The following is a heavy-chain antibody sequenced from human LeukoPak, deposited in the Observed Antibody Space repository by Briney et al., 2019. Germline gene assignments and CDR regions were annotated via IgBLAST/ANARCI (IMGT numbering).Heavy chain of an antibody. D-gene: IGHD3-16*02. CDR1: GGSISSYY. J-gene: IGHJ5*02. Sequence: KSSETLSLTCTVSGGSISSYYWSWIRQPPGKGLEWIGYIYYSGSTNYNPSLKSRVTISVDTSKNQFSLKLSSVTAADTAVYYCARDLLSGWFDPWGQGTLVTVSS. V-gene: IGHV4-59*01. CDR3: ARDLLSGWFDP. CDR2: IYYSGST.